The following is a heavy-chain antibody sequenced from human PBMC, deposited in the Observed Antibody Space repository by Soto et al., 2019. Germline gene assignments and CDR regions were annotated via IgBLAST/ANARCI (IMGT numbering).Heavy chain of an antibody. V-gene: IGHV1-69*13. Sequence: GGSMKGSCTAPRGTFSIYAISWCREAPRQGLELMGGIIPIFGTANYGEKLQGRVTITADESTSTAYMELSSLRSEDTAVYYCASTDPEGYSSSGRKPRGVKYYYYYYGMEVWGQGTKVTVSS. CDR3: ASTDPEGYSSSGRKPRGVKYYYYYYGMEV. CDR2: IIPIFGTA. D-gene: IGHD6-6*01. J-gene: IGHJ6*02. CDR1: RGTFSIYA.